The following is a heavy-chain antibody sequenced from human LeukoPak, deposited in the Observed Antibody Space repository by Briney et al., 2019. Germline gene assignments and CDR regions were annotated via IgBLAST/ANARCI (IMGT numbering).Heavy chain of an antibody. D-gene: IGHD6-19*01. CDR3: ARSFLGGWYYFDY. J-gene: IGHJ4*02. Sequence: PSETLSLTCAVSGGSISSSFWWSWVRQPPGEGLEWIGEIYHSGSTNYNPSLKSRVTISVDTSKNQFSLKLSSVTAADTAVYYCARSFLGGWYYFDYWGQGTLVTVSS. V-gene: IGHV4-4*02. CDR2: IYHSGST. CDR1: GGSISSSFW.